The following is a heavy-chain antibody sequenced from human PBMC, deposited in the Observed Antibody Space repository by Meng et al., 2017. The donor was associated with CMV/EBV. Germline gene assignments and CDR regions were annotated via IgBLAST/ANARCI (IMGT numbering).Heavy chain of an antibody. CDR1: GYTFTGYY. CDR2: INPNSGGT. V-gene: IGHV1-2*02. Sequence: QVPRVQSGAEVKKPGASVKVSCKASGYTFTGYYMHWVRQAPGQGLEWMGWINPNSGGTNYAQKFQGRVTMTRDTSISTAYMELSRLRSDDTAVYYCARTPSYSGSQRPFDYWGQGTLVTVSS. D-gene: IGHD1-26*01. J-gene: IGHJ4*02. CDR3: ARTPSYSGSQRPFDY.